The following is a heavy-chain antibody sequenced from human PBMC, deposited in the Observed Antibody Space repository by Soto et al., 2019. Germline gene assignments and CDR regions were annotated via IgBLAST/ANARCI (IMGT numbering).Heavy chain of an antibody. J-gene: IGHJ6*02. CDR3: ARDRGAAMVPGFYYYYGMDV. V-gene: IGHV4-59*01. D-gene: IGHD5-18*01. Sequence: TLSLTCTVSGGSISSYYWSWIRQPPGKGLEWIGYIYYSGSTNYNPPLKSRVTISVDTSKNQFSLKLSSVTAADTAVYYCARDRGAAMVPGFYYYYGMDVWGQGTTVTVSS. CDR1: GGSISSYY. CDR2: IYYSGST.